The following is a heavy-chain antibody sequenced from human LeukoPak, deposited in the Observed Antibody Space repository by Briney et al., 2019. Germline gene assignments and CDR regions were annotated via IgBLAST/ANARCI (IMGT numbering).Heavy chain of an antibody. V-gene: IGHV4-59*01. CDR3: GRGYSGSYFDP. Sequence: SETLSLTCTVSGGSISSYYWSWIRQPPGKWLEWIGYIYYSGSTNYDPSLKSRVTISVDTSKNQFSLKLSSVTAADTAVYYCGRGYSGSYFDPWGQGTLVTVSS. D-gene: IGHD1-26*01. CDR1: GGSISSYY. J-gene: IGHJ5*02. CDR2: IYYSGST.